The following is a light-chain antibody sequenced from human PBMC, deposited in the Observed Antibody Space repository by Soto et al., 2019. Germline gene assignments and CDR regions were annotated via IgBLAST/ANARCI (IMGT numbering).Light chain of an antibody. CDR1: QSVSSN. V-gene: IGKV3-15*01. CDR2: GAS. Sequence: ERVMTQSPGTLSVSPGERATLSCRASQSVSSNLAWYQQKPGQAPRLLIYGASTRATGIPARFGGSGSETEFTLTISSLQSEDFAVYYCQQFYNWPRTFGQGTKV. CDR3: QQFYNWPRT. J-gene: IGKJ1*01.